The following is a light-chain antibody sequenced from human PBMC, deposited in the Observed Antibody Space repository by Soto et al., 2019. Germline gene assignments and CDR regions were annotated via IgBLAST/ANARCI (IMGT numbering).Light chain of an antibody. CDR3: SSYTSRSTLGV. J-gene: IGLJ1*01. CDR2: EVS. Sequence: QSALTQPASVSGSPGQSITISCTGTSSDVGGYNYVSWYQQHPGKAPKLMIYEVSNRPSGVSNRFSGSKSGNTASLTISGLQAADEADYYCSSYTSRSTLGVFGTGTKLTVL. CDR1: SSDVGGYNY. V-gene: IGLV2-14*01.